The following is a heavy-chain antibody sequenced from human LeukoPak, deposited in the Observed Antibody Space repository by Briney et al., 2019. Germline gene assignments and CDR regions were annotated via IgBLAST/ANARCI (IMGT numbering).Heavy chain of an antibody. V-gene: IGHV5-51*01. D-gene: IGHD1-26*01. J-gene: IGHJ3*02. CDR3: ASLYRVGAFHI. Sequence: GESLKISCKGSGXSFTSYWIGWVRQMPGKGLEWMGIIYPGDSDTRYSPSFQGQVTISADKSISTAYLQWSSLKASDTTIYYCASLYRVGAFHIWGQGTMVTVSS. CDR1: GXSFTSYW. CDR2: IYPGDSDT.